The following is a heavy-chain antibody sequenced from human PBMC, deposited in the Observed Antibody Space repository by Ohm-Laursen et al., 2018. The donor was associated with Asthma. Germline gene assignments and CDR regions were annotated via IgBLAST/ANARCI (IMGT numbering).Heavy chain of an antibody. V-gene: IGHV3-30*03. CDR1: GFTFSSYG. CDR3: ARDVGSGQWLVPKGYFDY. J-gene: IGHJ4*02. CDR2: ISYDGSNK. D-gene: IGHD6-19*01. Sequence: SLRLSCSASGFTFSSYGMHWVRQGPGKGLEWVAVISYDGSNKYYADSVKGRFTISRDNSKNTLYLQMNSLRAEDTAVYYCARDVGSGQWLVPKGYFDYWGQGALVTVSS.